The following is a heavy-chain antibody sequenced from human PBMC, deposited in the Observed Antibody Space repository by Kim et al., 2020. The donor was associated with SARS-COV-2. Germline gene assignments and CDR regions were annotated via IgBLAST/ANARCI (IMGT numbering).Heavy chain of an antibody. V-gene: IGHV1-3*01. Sequence: ASVKVSCKASGYSFTTYNIHWVRQAPGQGLEWMGRINGGNGNTKYSQKFQGRVSVSRDTSASTAYMELSSLGSEDTAVYYCVTGGGPAWGQGTLLTVSS. CDR1: GYSFTTYN. CDR2: INGGNGNT. D-gene: IGHD5-12*01. J-gene: IGHJ4*02. CDR3: VTGGGPA.